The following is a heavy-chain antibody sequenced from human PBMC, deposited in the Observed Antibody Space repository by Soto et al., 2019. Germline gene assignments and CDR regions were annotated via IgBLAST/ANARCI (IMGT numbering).Heavy chain of an antibody. V-gene: IGHV1-2*02. CDR2: INPKTGDT. CDR3: VTGDHLVR. J-gene: IGHJ4*02. CDR1: GYTFTGYY. D-gene: IGHD6-6*01. Sequence: SVKVSFKTSGYTFTGYYLNWVRQAPGRGLEWVGWINPKTGDTNNAQKFQGRVTMTTDTSISTGYMELSGLKSDDTAVYYCVTGDHLVRWGQGTRVTVSS.